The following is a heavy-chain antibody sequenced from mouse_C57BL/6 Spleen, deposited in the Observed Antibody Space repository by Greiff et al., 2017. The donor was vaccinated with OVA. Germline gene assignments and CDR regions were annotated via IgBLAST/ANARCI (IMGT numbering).Heavy chain of an antibody. CDR3: AREGEYFDV. CDR2: ISSGSSTI. J-gene: IGHJ1*03. Sequence: EVKLVESGGGLVKPGGSLKLSCAASGFTFSDYGMHWVRQAPEQGLEWVAYISSGSSTIYYADTVKGRFTISRDNAKNTLFLQMTSLRSEDTAMYYCAREGEYFDVWGTGTTVTVSS. CDR1: GFTFSDYG. V-gene: IGHV5-17*01.